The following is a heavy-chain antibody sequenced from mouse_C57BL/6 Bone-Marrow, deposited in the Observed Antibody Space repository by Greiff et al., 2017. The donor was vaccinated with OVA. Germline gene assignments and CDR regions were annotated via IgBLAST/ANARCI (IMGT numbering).Heavy chain of an antibody. V-gene: IGHV1-62-3*01. CDR2: IDPNSGGT. CDR1: GYTFTSYW. J-gene: IGHJ2*01. D-gene: IGHD1-1*01. CDR3: ASRIVYYGSSPYYFDY. Sequence: VQLQQSGAELVKPGASVKLSCKASGYTFTSYWMHWVKQRPGRGLEWIGRIDPNSGGTKYNEKFKSKATLTVDKPSSTAYMQLSSLTSEDSAVYFGASRIVYYGSSPYYFDYWGQGTTLTVSS.